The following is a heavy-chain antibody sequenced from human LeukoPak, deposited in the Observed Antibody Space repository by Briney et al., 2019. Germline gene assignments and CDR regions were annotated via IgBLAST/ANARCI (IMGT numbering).Heavy chain of an antibody. J-gene: IGHJ4*02. V-gene: IGHV3-7*03. CDR1: GFTFSSSW. CDR3: SGWRLKDFDY. CDR2: MNEDGGEI. D-gene: IGHD6-19*01. Sequence: PGGSLRLSCAASGFTFSSSWMTWVRQAPGKGLEWVASMNEDGGEIHYVDSVKGRFTISRDNAKNSLYLQMNSLRAEDTAVYYCSGWRLKDFDYWGQGTLVTVSS.